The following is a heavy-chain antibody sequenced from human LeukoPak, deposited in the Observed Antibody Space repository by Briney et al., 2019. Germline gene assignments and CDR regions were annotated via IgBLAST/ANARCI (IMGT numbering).Heavy chain of an antibody. CDR1: GFTFSSYW. Sequence: PGGSLRLSCAASGFTFSSYWMYWVRQAPGKGLVWVSRINSDGSTTSYADSVKGRFTISRDNAKNTLYLQMNSLRAEDTAVYYCARVGTTSNFYYYYGMDVWGQGTMVTVSS. V-gene: IGHV3-74*01. D-gene: IGHD2/OR15-2a*01. CDR2: INSDGSTT. CDR3: ARVGTTSNFYYYYGMDV. J-gene: IGHJ6*02.